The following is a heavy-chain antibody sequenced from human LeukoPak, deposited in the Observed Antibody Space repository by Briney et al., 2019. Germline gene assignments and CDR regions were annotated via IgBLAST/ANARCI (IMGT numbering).Heavy chain of an antibody. CDR2: INTDGTFI. J-gene: IGHJ4*02. D-gene: IGHD1-26*01. CDR3: AREARVGGALQY. CDR1: GFTFSDYW. V-gene: IGHV3-74*01. Sequence: GGSLRLSCAGSGFTFSDYWMHWVRQAPGKGLVWVSRINTDGTFIRHADSVQGRFTISRDAAKNTLFLQMNSLRAEDTAVYYCAREARVGGALQYWGQGVLVTVSA.